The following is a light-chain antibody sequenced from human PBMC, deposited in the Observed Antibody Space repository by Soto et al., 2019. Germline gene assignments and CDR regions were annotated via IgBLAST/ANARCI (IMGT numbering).Light chain of an antibody. CDR3: QQYGSSPPRT. V-gene: IGKV3-20*01. J-gene: IGKJ3*01. Sequence: EIVMTQSPGTLSLSPGERATLSCRASQSVSSNYLAWYQQKPGQAPRLLIYGASSRATGIPDRFSGSASGTDFTLTISRLEPEDFAVYYCQQYGSSPPRTFGPGTKVDIK. CDR1: QSVSSNY. CDR2: GAS.